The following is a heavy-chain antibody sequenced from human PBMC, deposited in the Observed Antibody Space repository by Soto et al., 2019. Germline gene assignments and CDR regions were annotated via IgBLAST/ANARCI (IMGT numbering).Heavy chain of an antibody. V-gene: IGHV1-69*01. CDR3: VHRRDGYNSAFFDY. CDR2: IIRIFHTS. Sequence: QVQLVQSGAEVKKPGSSVKVSCKASGGTFSSYAFSWVRQAPGQGLEWMGGIIRIFHTSTYAQNFQGRVTITADESTSTAYMGLINLRSDDTAVYYCVHRRDGYNSAFFDYWGQGTLVTVSS. CDR1: GGTFSSYA. J-gene: IGHJ4*02. D-gene: IGHD5-12*01.